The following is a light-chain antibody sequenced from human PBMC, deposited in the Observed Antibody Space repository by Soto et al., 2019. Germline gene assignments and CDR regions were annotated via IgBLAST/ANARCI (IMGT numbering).Light chain of an antibody. CDR2: DVS. CDR1: SSDVGGYNY. Sequence: QSALTQPRSVSGSPGQSVTISCTGTSSDVGGYNYVSWYQQYPGKAPKLMISDVSKRPSGVPDRFSGSKFGNTASLTISGLQAEDEADYYCGSYAGSPTYVFGTGTQLTVL. V-gene: IGLV2-11*01. CDR3: GSYAGSPTYV. J-gene: IGLJ1*01.